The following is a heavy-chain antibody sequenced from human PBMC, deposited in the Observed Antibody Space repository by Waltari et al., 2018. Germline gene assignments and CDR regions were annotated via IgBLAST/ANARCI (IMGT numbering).Heavy chain of an antibody. V-gene: IGHV4-39*07. D-gene: IGHD5-12*01. CDR2: IYYSGST. CDR1: GGSISSSSYY. Sequence: ESGPGLVKPSETLSLTCTVSGGSISSSSYYWGWIRQPPGKGLEWIGSIYYSGSTYYNPSLKSRVTISVDTSKNQFSLKLSSVTAADTAVYYCASESIQRGYSLYYFDYWGQGTLVTVSS. CDR3: ASESIQRGYSLYYFDY. J-gene: IGHJ4*02.